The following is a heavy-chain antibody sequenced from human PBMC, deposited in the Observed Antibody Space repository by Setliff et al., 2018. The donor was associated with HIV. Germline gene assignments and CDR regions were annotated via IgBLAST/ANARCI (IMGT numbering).Heavy chain of an antibody. V-gene: IGHV4-61*02. Sequence: SETLSLTCTVSGGSISSGSYYWSWIRQPAGKGLEWIGRISTSGSTNYNPSLKSRVTISVDTSKNQFSLKLSSVTAADTAVYYCATSEWELIDFDYWGQGTLVTVSS. CDR1: GGSISSGSYY. CDR3: ATSEWELIDFDY. CDR2: ISTSGST. D-gene: IGHD1-26*01. J-gene: IGHJ4*02.